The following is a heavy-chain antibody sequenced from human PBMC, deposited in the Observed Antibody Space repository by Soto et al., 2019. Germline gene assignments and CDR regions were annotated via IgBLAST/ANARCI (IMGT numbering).Heavy chain of an antibody. V-gene: IGHV3-9*01. CDR3: AKATRYYYYYMDV. Sequence: GGSLRLSCAASGFTFDDYAMHWVRQAPGKGLEWVSGISWNSGSIGYADSVKGRFTISRDNAKNSLYLQMNSLRAEDTALYYCAKATRYYYYYMDVWGKGTTVTVSS. CDR2: ISWNSGSI. CDR1: GFTFDDYA. J-gene: IGHJ6*03.